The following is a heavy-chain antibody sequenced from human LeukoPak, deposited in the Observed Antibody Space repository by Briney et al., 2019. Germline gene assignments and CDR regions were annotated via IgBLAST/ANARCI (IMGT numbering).Heavy chain of an antibody. CDR1: GYTFTGYY. CDR3: ARGGSGSYFSWLDP. Sequence: GASVKVSCKASGYTFTGYYIHWVRQAPGQGLECMGWNNPNSGGTNYAQKFQGRVTMTRDTSISTAYMELSRLRSDDTAVYYCARGGSGSYFSWLDPWGQGTLVTVSS. CDR2: NNPNSGGT. V-gene: IGHV1-2*02. D-gene: IGHD3-10*01. J-gene: IGHJ5*02.